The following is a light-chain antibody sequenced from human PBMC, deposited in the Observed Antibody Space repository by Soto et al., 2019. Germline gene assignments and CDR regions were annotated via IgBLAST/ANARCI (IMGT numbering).Light chain of an antibody. J-gene: IGLJ1*01. CDR3: CSSGGSPTYV. CDR1: TNDVGGYNY. Sequence: QSALTQPASVSGSPGQSITISCTGTTNDVGGYNYVSWYQQHPGKAPKLMIFEVNKRPSGVSNRFSGSKSGNTASLTTSGLKVEDEADYYCCSSGGSPTYVFGTGTKLTVL. V-gene: IGLV2-23*02. CDR2: EVN.